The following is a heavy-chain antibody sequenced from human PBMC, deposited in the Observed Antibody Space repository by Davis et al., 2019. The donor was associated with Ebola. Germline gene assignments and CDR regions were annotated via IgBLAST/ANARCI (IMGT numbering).Heavy chain of an antibody. CDR1: GFTLKSYA. CDR2: ITGFDIST. V-gene: IGHV3-23*01. D-gene: IGHD1-26*01. J-gene: IGHJ6*03. CDR3: AKGGLGLGNSYSYYMDV. Sequence: PGGSLRLSCAASGFTLKSYAMSWVRLTPGKGLEWVSSITGFDISTYYADSVKGRFTISRDNFKNTLYLQMDSLRAEDTALYFCAKGGLGLGNSYSYYMDVWGKGTTVTVSS.